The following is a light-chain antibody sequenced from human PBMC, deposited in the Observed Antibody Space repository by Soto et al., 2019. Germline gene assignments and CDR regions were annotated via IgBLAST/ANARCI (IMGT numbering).Light chain of an antibody. CDR1: QSVSSN. CDR2: GAS. V-gene: IGKV3-15*01. J-gene: IGKJ1*01. CDR3: QQYNNWPPWT. Sequence: EIVMTQSPATLSVSPGERATLSCRASQSVSSNLAWYQQKPGQAPRLLIYGASTRATGIPARFSGSGSGTEFTLTISSLQSEDSAVYCCQQYNNWPPWTFGQGTKVDIK.